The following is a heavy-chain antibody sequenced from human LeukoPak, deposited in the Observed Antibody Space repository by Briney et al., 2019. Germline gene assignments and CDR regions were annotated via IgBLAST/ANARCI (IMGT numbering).Heavy chain of an antibody. CDR2: IYWNGDK. V-gene: IGHV2-5*01. J-gene: IGHJ5*02. CDR3: ARRDGWFDP. CDR1: GFSLSTSGAS. Sequence: ESGPTLVNPTQTLTLTCTFSGFSLSTSGASVGWIRQPPGKALEWLALIYWNGDKRYSPSLRSRLTITKDTSKNQVVLTMTNMDPVDTATYYCARRDGWFDPWGQGTLVTVSS.